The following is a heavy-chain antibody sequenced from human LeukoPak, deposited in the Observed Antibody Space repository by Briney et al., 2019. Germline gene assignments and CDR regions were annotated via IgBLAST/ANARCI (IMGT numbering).Heavy chain of an antibody. J-gene: IGHJ3*02. V-gene: IGHV4-38-2*02. CDR3: ARGVVTVHDAFNI. CDR1: GYSISSGYY. CDR2: INHSGST. Sequence: SETLSLTCTVSGYSISSGYYWSWIRQPPGKGLEWIGEINHSGSTNYNPSLKSRVTISVDTSKNQFSLKLSSVTAADTAVYYCARGVVTVHDAFNIWGQGTMVTVSS. D-gene: IGHD4-23*01.